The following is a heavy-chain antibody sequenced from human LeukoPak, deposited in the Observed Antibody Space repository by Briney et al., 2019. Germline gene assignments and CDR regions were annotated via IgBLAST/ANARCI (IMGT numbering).Heavy chain of an antibody. CDR2: IYISGNN. Sequence: PSEPLSLTCTVCCDSISSDTYYSPWIRQPGGEGLEWIGRIYISGNNSYTPSLKSSITISIYTSTNQFSLNLNSVPAAAPALYSCAGSRRYCSGGSCDNWFDLWGQGTLVTVSS. V-gene: IGHV4-61*02. CDR3: AGSRRYCSGGSCDNWFDL. D-gene: IGHD2-15*01. J-gene: IGHJ5*02. CDR1: CDSISSDTYY.